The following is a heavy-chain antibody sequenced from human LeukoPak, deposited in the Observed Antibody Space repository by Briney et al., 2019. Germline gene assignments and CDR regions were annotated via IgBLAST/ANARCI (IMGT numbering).Heavy chain of an antibody. D-gene: IGHD6-19*01. CDR3: ARAGKQWLVRRYYYYYYMDV. J-gene: IGHJ6*03. Sequence: SETLSLTCTVSGGSISSYYWSWIRQPPGKGLEWIGYICYSGSTNYNPSLKSRVTISVDTSKNQFSLKLSSVTAADTAVYYCARAGKQWLVRRYYYYYYMDVWGKGTAVTVSS. CDR1: GGSISSYY. CDR2: ICYSGST. V-gene: IGHV4-59*12.